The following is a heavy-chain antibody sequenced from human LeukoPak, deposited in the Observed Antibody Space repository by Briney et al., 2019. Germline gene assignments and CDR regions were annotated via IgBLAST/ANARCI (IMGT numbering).Heavy chain of an antibody. V-gene: IGHV1-8*01. CDR2: MNPNSGNT. D-gene: IGHD5-18*01. J-gene: IGHJ4*02. Sequence: ASVKVSCKASGYTFTSYDINWVRQATGQGLEWMGWMNPNSGNTGYAQKFQGRVTMPRNTSISTAYMELSSLRSEDTAVYYCARGLFSYGYRKYYFDYWGQGTLVTVSS. CDR1: GYTFTSYD. CDR3: ARGLFSYGYRKYYFDY.